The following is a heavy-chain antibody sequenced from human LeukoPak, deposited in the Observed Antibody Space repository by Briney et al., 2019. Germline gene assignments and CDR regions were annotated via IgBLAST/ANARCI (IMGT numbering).Heavy chain of an antibody. CDR2: ISGSGGST. J-gene: IGHJ4*02. Sequence: GGSLRLSCAASGFTFSTYAVHWVRQAPGKGLEWVSAISGSGGSTYYADYVKGRFTISRDNSKNTLYLQMNSLRAEDTAVYYCAKGRTGTTGYWGQGTLVTVSS. CDR3: AKGRTGTTGY. CDR1: GFTFSTYA. V-gene: IGHV3-23*01. D-gene: IGHD1-1*01.